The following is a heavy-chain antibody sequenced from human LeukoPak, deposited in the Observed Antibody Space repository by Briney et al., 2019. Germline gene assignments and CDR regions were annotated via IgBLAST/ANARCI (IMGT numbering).Heavy chain of an antibody. J-gene: IGHJ4*02. CDR2: ISWNSGSI. CDR1: GFTFDDYA. V-gene: IGHV3-9*01. Sequence: GRSLRLSCAASGFTFDDYAMHWVRQAPGKGLEWVSGISWNSGSIDYADSVKGRFTISRDNAKNSLYLQMNSLRAEDTAVYYCARDRGSYYDPPGFDYWGQGTLVTVSS. D-gene: IGHD1-26*01. CDR3: ARDRGSYYDPPGFDY.